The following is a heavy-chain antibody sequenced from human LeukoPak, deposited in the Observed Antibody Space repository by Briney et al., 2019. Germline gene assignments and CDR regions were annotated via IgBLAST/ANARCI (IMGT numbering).Heavy chain of an antibody. CDR1: GYTFTSYY. CDR3: ARDYGAGVVVTPDLPDY. J-gene: IGHJ4*02. CDR2: INPSGGST. Sequence: ASVKISCKASGYTFTSYYMHWVRQAPGQGLEWMGIINPSGGSTSYAQKFQGRVTMTRDTSTSTVYMELSSLRSEDTAVYYCARDYGAGVVVTPDLPDYWGQGTLVTVSS. V-gene: IGHV1-46*01. D-gene: IGHD3-22*01.